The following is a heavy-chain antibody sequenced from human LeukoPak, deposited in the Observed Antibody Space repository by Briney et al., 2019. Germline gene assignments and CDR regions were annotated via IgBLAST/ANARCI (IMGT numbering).Heavy chain of an antibody. CDR1: GDSISSSDW. J-gene: IGHJ4*02. CDR3: ARDYHDSSLDY. D-gene: IGHD3-22*01. Sequence: PLGTLSLTCAVSGDSISSSDWWSWVRQPPGKGLEWIGEIYHSGSTNYNPSLKSRVTISVDKSKNQFSLKLTSVTAADTAVYYCARDYHDSSLDYWGQGTLVTVSS. CDR2: IYHSGST. V-gene: IGHV4-4*02.